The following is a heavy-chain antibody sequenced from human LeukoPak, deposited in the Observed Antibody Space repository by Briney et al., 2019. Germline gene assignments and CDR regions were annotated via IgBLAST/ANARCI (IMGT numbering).Heavy chain of an antibody. D-gene: IGHD2-15*01. V-gene: IGHV3-74*01. CDR2: INSDGSTT. Sequence: GGSLRLSCAASGFTFSSYWMHWVRQAPGKGLVWVSRINSDGSTTYYADSVKGRFTISRDNAKNTLYLQMDSLRAEDTAVYYCARATLNTRNAFDIWGQGTMVTVSS. J-gene: IGHJ3*02. CDR3: ARATLNTRNAFDI. CDR1: GFTFSSYW.